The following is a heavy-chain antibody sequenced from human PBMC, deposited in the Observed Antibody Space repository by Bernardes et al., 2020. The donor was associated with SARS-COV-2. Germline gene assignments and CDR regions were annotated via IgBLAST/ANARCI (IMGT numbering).Heavy chain of an antibody. CDR3: ASWLDARDY. D-gene: IGHD3-22*01. V-gene: IGHV1-24*01. CDR1: GHSLTAAS. J-gene: IGHJ4*02. Sequence: ASVKVSCKVSGHSLTAASIYWVWQAPGKGLEWMGSFDPQYGDPIYAQKFQGRITMTEDTSTDTAYMELSGLRSEDTAVYYCASWLDARDYWGQRTLVTVSS. CDR2: FDPQYGDP.